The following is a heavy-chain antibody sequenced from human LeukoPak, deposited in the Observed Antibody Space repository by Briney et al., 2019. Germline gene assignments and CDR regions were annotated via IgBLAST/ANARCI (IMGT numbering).Heavy chain of an antibody. CDR1: GFTFSSYG. V-gene: IGHV3-30*18. D-gene: IGHD4-17*01. CDR3: AKDRPMTTVTTGDY. J-gene: IGHJ4*02. Sequence: PGRSLRLSCAASGFTFSSYGMHWVRQAPGKGLEWVAVISYVGSNKYYADSVKGRFTISRDNSKNTLYLQMNSLRAEDTAVYYCAKDRPMTTVTTGDYWGQGTLVTVSS. CDR2: ISYVGSNK.